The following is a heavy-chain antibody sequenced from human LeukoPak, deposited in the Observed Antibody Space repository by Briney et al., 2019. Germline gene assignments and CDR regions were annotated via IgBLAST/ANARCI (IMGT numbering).Heavy chain of an antibody. CDR3: ARVGHYYDICGYYTFDY. CDR2: INPKSGDT. Sequence: ASVTVSCKTSGYTFTGYYIHWVRQAPGQGLEWMAWINPKSGDTNYAQKFQGRVTMTGDTSISTAHMELSRLRSDDTALYYCARVGHYYDICGYYTFDYWGQGTLVTVSS. V-gene: IGHV1-2*02. CDR1: GYTFTGYY. D-gene: IGHD3-22*01. J-gene: IGHJ4*02.